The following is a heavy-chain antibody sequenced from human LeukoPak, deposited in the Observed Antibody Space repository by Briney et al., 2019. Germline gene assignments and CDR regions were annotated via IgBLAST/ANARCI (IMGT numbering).Heavy chain of an antibody. D-gene: IGHD2-2*01. V-gene: IGHV4-34*01. CDR3: ARAPSTRLDY. CDR1: GGSFSGYY. Sequence: SETLSLTCAVYGGSFSGYYWSWIRQPPGKGLEWIGEINHSGSTNYNPSLKSRVTISVDTSKNQFSLKLSSVTAADTAVYYCARAPSTRLDYWGQGALVTVSS. J-gene: IGHJ4*02. CDR2: INHSGST.